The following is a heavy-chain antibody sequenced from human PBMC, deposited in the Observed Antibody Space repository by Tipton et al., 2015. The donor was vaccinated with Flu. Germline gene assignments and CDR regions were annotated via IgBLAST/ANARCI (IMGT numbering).Heavy chain of an antibody. CDR1: GFSVSSNY. J-gene: IGHJ4*02. CDR2: IYAGGST. V-gene: IGHV3-53*01. CDR3: ARDKLGTVGPLES. D-gene: IGHD1-26*01. Sequence: SLRLSCAVSGFSVSSNYMSWVRRAPGKGLEWLSIIYAGGSTHYGDSVKGRFTVSRDTSKNTLFLQMDSLRAEDTAVYYCARDKLGTVGPLESWGQGTLVAVSS.